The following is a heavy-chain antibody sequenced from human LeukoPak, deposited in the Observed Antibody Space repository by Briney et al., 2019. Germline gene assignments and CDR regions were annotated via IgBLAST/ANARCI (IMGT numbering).Heavy chain of an antibody. CDR3: VRDKGLGWFDP. D-gene: IGHD3/OR15-3a*01. J-gene: IGHJ5*02. Sequence: PGGSLRLSCAASGFTINNYAMNWVRQAPRKGLEWVSSISSRSTYIYYAGSVKGRFTISRDNAKNSLFLQMNSLRAEDTAVYYCVRDKGLGWFDPWGQGTLVTVSS. V-gene: IGHV3-21*01. CDR1: GFTINNYA. CDR2: ISSRSTYI.